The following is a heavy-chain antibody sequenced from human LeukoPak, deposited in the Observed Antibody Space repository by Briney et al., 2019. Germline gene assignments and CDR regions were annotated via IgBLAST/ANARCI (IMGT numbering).Heavy chain of an antibody. J-gene: IGHJ1*01. CDR2: INPNSGGT. Sequence: SVKVSCKASGYAFTGYYMHWVRQAPGQGLEWMGWINPNSGGTNYAQKFQGRVTMTRDTSISTAYMELSRLRSEDTAVYYCARSRYSSSWRNLYFQHWGQGTLVTVSS. CDR3: ARSRYSSSWRNLYFQH. V-gene: IGHV1-2*02. CDR1: GYAFTGYY. D-gene: IGHD6-13*01.